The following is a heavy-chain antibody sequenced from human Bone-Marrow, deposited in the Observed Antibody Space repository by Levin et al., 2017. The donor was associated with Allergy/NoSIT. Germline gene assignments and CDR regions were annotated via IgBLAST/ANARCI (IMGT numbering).Heavy chain of an antibody. D-gene: IGHD1-1*01. Sequence: SETLSLTCTVSGASISSGHYYWSWVRQVPRKGLEWIGYIHYSGSTYYNPSLKSRLSMSIDTSNNQFSLTLRSVTDADTAGYFCARVSSDCSTIPWYKGWFDPWGQGTLVTVSS. V-gene: IGHV4-31*03. CDR3: ARVSSDCSTIPWYKGWFDP. CDR2: IHYSGST. CDR1: GASISSGHYY. J-gene: IGHJ5*02.